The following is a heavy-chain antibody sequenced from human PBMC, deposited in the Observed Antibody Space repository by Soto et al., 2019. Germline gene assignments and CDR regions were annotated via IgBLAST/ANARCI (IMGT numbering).Heavy chain of an antibody. D-gene: IGHD3-22*01. CDR3: ARHKPDYYDSSGPPHWFDP. CDR2: IYYSGST. CDR1: GGSISSSSYY. Sequence: KLSETLSLTCTVSGGSISSSSYYWGWIRQPPGKGLEWIGSIYYSGSTYYNPSLKSRVTISVDTSKNQFSLKLSSVTAADTAVYYCARHKPDYYDSSGPPHWFDPWGQGTLVTVSS. J-gene: IGHJ5*02. V-gene: IGHV4-39*01.